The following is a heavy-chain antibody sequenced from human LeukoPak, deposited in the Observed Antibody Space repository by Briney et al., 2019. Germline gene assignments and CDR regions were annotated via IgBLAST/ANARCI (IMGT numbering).Heavy chain of an antibody. J-gene: IGHJ5*02. CDR2: MNPHSGDT. D-gene: IGHD6-13*01. V-gene: IGHV1-8*03. CDR3: ARGGFRGLGSSWYNQRWFDP. CDR1: GYIFTSYD. Sequence: GASVKVSRKTSGYIFTSYDINWVRQATGQGLEWMGRMNPHSGDTDYAQKFQGRVTITRNMSISTAYMELSSLRSEDTAVYYCARGGFRGLGSSWYNQRWFDPWGQGTLVTVSP.